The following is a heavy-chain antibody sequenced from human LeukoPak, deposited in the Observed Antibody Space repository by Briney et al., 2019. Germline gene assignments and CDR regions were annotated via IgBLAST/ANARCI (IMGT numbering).Heavy chain of an antibody. CDR1: GFTFRTYA. D-gene: IGHD1-26*01. CDR3: ARDPGGSHTFFDY. Sequence: GGSLRLSCAASGFTFRTYAMHWVRQAPGKGLEWVAVISYDGSNKYYADSVKGRFTISRDNSKNTLYLQMNSLRAEDTAVYYCARDPGGSHTFFDYWGQGTLVTVSS. V-gene: IGHV3-30-3*01. J-gene: IGHJ4*02. CDR2: ISYDGSNK.